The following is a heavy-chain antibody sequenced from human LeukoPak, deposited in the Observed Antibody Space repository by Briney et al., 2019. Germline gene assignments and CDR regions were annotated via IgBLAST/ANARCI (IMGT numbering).Heavy chain of an antibody. D-gene: IGHD2-2*01. CDR2: INHSGST. J-gene: IGHJ6*02. CDR1: GFTFSNYG. V-gene: IGHV4-34*01. Sequence: PGGSLRLSCAASGFTFSNYGMHWVRQPPGKGLEWIGEINHSGSTNYNPSLKSRVTISVDTSKNQFSLKLSSVTAADTAVYYCARGPYCSSTSCYFTHYYYGMDVWGQGTTVTVSS. CDR3: ARGPYCSSTSCYFTHYYYGMDV.